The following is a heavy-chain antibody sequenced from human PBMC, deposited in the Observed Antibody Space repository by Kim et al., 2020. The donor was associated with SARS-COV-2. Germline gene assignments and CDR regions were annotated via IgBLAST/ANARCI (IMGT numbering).Heavy chain of an antibody. Sequence: SGPTLVKPTQTLTLTCTFSGFSLNTAGMSVSWIRQPPGKALEWLAFIDWDGDKYYNKSLKTRLTISKDTSKNQVVLTVADMDPEDTATYFCAREIVPPTPRMKFLSHYYYYGMDVWGQGTMVTVSS. CDR3: AREIVPPTPRMKFLSHYYYYGMDV. J-gene: IGHJ6*02. V-gene: IGHV2-70*01. D-gene: IGHD3-22*01. CDR1: GFSLNTAGMS. CDR2: IDWDGDK.